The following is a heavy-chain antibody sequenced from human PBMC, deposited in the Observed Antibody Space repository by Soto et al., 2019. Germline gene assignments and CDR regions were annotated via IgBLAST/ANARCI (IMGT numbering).Heavy chain of an antibody. J-gene: IGHJ4*02. CDR1: RFIFSSYG. CDR2: ISGSGGST. D-gene: IGHD1-26*01. Sequence: EVQVLESGGGLIQPGGTLRLSCAASRFIFSSYGMSWVRQAPGKGLEWVSGISGSGGSTWYADSVKGRFTISRDNSKKTWYLQMSSLRVDDTAVYYCAKSPVEYGRFDYWGQGTLVTVSS. V-gene: IGHV3-23*01. CDR3: AKSPVEYGRFDY.